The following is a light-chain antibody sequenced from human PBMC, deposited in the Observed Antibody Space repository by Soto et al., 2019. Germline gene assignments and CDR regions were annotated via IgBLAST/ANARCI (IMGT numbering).Light chain of an antibody. V-gene: IGKV1-9*01. J-gene: IGKJ5*01. Sequence: DIQLTQSPSFLSASVGDRVTITCRASQGISSFLAWYQEKPGEPPKLLIYDALPLQSGVPSRFSDSGSGTEFTLTISSLQPEDFATYYCQQLDSYPITGGQGTRLEIK. CDR3: QQLDSYPIT. CDR1: QGISSF. CDR2: DAL.